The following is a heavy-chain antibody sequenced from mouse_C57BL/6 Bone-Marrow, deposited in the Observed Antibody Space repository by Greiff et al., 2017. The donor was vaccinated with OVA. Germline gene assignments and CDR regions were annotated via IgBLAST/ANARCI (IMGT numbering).Heavy chain of an antibody. CDR3: ARRDGASWFAY. V-gene: IGHV3-1*01. CDR2: ISYSGST. J-gene: IGHJ3*01. Sequence: EVKLQESGPGMVKPSQSLSLTCTVTGYSITSGYDWHWIRHFPGNKLEWMGYISYSGSTNYNPSLKSRISITHDTSKNHFFLKLNSVTTEDTATYYCARRDGASWFAYWGQGTLVTVSA. CDR1: GYSITSGYD. D-gene: IGHD3-1*01.